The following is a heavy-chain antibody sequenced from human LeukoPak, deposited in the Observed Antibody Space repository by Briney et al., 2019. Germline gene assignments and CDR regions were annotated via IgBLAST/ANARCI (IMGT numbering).Heavy chain of an antibody. CDR2: ISSRSSYI. V-gene: IGHV3-21*01. Sequence: GGSLRLSCAASGFTFSSYRMNWVRQAPGKGLEWVSSISSRSSYIYYADSLKGRFTISRDDAKNSLYLNIHSLRAEDTAVYYCARVRYYYDSSGYSRAFDPWGQGTLVTVSS. CDR1: GFTFSSYR. D-gene: IGHD3-22*01. J-gene: IGHJ5*02. CDR3: ARVRYYYDSSGYSRAFDP.